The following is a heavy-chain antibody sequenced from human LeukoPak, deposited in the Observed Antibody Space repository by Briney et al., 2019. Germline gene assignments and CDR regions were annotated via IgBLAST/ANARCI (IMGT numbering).Heavy chain of an antibody. Sequence: GGSLRLSCAASGFTFDDYGMSWVRQAPGKGLEWVSGVNWNGGSTGYAVSVKGRFTISRDNAKNSLYLQMNSLRAEDTALYYCASEYCSGGSCYPHAFDIWGQGTMVTVSS. V-gene: IGHV3-20*04. J-gene: IGHJ3*02. D-gene: IGHD2-15*01. CDR2: VNWNGGST. CDR3: ASEYCSGGSCYPHAFDI. CDR1: GFTFDDYG.